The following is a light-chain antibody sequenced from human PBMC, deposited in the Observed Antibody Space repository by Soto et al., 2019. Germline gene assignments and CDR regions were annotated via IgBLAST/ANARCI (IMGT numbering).Light chain of an antibody. J-gene: IGKJ2*01. CDR1: QSISSD. CDR3: QQGHNWPLT. V-gene: IGKV3-15*01. CDR2: GAS. Sequence: ETVMTESPATLSVSPGERATLSCSASQSISSDLAWYQQKPGQPPRLLIYGASTRATGVPARFTGSGSGSDFTLAISGLQSEDFAVYYCQQGHNWPLTFGQGTRLEI.